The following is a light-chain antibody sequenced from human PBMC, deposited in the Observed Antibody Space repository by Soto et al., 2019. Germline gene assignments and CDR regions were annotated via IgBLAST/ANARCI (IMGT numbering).Light chain of an antibody. CDR1: KLGDKY. V-gene: IGLV3-1*01. Sequence: SYELTQPPSVSVSPRQTASITCSGDKLGDKYICWYQQKPGQSPVLVVYQDVKRPSGIPNRFSGSNSGNTATLTISGTQTMDEADYYCQAWDSSTVVFGGGTKLTVL. CDR3: QAWDSSTVV. J-gene: IGLJ2*01. CDR2: QDV.